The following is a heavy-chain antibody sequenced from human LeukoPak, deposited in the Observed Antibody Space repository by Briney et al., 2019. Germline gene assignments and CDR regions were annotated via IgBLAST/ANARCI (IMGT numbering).Heavy chain of an antibody. D-gene: IGHD6-19*01. CDR2: IYYSGST. V-gene: IGHV4-59*11. Sequence: SETLSLTCTVSGGSISSHYWSWIRQPPGKGLGWIGYIYYSGSTNYNPSLKSRVTISVDTSKNQFSLKLSSVTAADTAVYYCASEKVIAVAGKGGRYFDYWGQGTLVTVSS. CDR1: GGSISSHY. J-gene: IGHJ4*02. CDR3: ASEKVIAVAGKGGRYFDY.